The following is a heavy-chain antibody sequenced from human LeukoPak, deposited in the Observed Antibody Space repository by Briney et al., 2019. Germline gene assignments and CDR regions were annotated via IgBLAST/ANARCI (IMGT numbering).Heavy chain of an antibody. CDR1: GYTFSTYG. Sequence: ASVKVSCKTSGYTFSTYGLSWVRQAPGQGLEWMGWISGNSGKTHYAQKFQARVTQTTDTSSTTAFMELRSLRSDDTAMYYCARNAGSYFEFAPWGQGTLVTVSS. CDR2: ISGNSGKT. CDR3: ARNAGSYFEFAP. D-gene: IGHD1-26*01. J-gene: IGHJ5*02. V-gene: IGHV1-18*01.